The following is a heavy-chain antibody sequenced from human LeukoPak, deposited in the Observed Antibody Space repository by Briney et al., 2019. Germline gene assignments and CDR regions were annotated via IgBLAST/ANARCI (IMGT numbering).Heavy chain of an antibody. CDR3: ARDSRDYGYFDY. V-gene: IGHV4-34*01. CDR1: GGSFSGYY. Sequence: SETLSLTCAVYGGSFSGYYWSWIRQPPGKGLEWIGEINHSGSTNYNPSLKSRVTISVDTSKKQFSLKLTSVTAADTAVYYCARDSRDYGYFDYWGQGTLVTVSS. D-gene: IGHD4-17*01. CDR2: INHSGST. J-gene: IGHJ4*02.